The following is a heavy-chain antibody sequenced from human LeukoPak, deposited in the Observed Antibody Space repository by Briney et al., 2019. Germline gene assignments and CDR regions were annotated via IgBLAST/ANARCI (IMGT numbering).Heavy chain of an antibody. J-gene: IGHJ4*02. CDR3: AKDITQSGTYGGPHNY. Sequence: GGSLRLSCAASGFTFSSFAMSWVRQAPGKGLEWVSSISGSGSRSYYADFVKGRFTISRDNSKNTLYLQMNSLRAEDTAVYYCAKDITQSGTYGGPHNYWGQGTLVSVSS. D-gene: IGHD1-26*01. CDR1: GFTFSSFA. CDR2: ISGSGSRS. V-gene: IGHV3-23*01.